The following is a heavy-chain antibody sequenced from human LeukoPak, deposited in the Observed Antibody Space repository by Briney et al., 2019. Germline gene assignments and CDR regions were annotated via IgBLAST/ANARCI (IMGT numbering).Heavy chain of an antibody. D-gene: IGHD6-19*01. V-gene: IGHV3-7*01. Sequence: GGSLRLSCAASGFTFNRDWTAWVRQAPGKGLEWVANIKEDGSEKNYVDSVRGRFTISRDNAENSVYLQMNDLRAEDTGVYYCATKEPSTSGWSYWGQGTLVTVSS. CDR1: GFTFNRDW. J-gene: IGHJ4*02. CDR2: IKEDGSEK. CDR3: ATKEPSTSGWSY.